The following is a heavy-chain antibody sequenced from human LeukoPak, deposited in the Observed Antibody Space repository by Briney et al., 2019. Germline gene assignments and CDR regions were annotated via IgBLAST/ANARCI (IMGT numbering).Heavy chain of an antibody. CDR3: AREGEWKNAFDI. D-gene: IGHD3-16*01. J-gene: IGHJ3*02. Sequence: GGSLRLSCAASRFTFSSYSMNWVRQAPGKGLEWVSYISSSSSTIYYADSVKGRFTISRDNSKNTLYLQMNSLRAEDTAVYYCAREGEWKNAFDIWGQGTMVTVSS. CDR2: ISSSSSTI. V-gene: IGHV3-48*01. CDR1: RFTFSSYS.